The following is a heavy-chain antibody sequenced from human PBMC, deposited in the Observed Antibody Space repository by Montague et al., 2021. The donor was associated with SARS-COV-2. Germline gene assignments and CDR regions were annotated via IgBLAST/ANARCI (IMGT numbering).Heavy chain of an antibody. CDR2: IDWDDNK. CDR3: ARSLCDTLTGYYLPFDY. CDR1: GFSLSTSGMC. J-gene: IGHJ4*02. D-gene: IGHD3-9*01. V-gene: IGHV2-70*20. Sequence: PALVKPTQTLTLTCTFSGFSLSTSGMCVSWVRQPPGKALEWLALIDWDDNKFYSTSLKTRLTISKHTSKNQVVLTMTNVDPVDTATYYCARSLCDTLTGYYLPFDYGGQGTLVTVSS.